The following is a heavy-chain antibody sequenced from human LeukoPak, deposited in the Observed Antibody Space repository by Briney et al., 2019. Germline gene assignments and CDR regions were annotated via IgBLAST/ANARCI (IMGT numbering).Heavy chain of an antibody. Sequence: GGSLRLSCAASGFTFSSYWMNWVRQAPGKGLEWVATIKQDGRDKYYVDSVKGRFTISRDDAKNSLYLQMNSLRVEDTAVYYCAREGTTSWDAFDIWGQGTMVTVSS. CDR1: GFTFSSYW. CDR3: AREGTTSWDAFDI. D-gene: IGHD6-13*01. J-gene: IGHJ3*02. V-gene: IGHV3-7*01. CDR2: IKQDGRDK.